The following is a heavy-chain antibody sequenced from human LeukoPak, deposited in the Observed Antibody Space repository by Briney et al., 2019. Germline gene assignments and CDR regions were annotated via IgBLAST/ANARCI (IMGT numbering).Heavy chain of an antibody. CDR3: ARRRDFWSSYYPNWFDP. J-gene: IGHJ5*02. V-gene: IGHV4-38-2*01. D-gene: IGHD3-3*01. CDR1: GYSISSGYY. CDR2: VYHSGST. Sequence: KPSETLSLTCAVSGYSISSGYYWGWIQQPPGKGLEWIGSVYHSGSTYYNPSLKSRVTISVDTSKNQFSLKLSSVTAADTAVYYCARRRDFWSSYYPNWFDPWGQGTLVTVSS.